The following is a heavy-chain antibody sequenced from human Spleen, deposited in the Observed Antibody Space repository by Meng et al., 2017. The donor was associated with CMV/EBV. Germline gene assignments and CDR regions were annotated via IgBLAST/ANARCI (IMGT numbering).Heavy chain of an antibody. CDR2: INSDGSST. V-gene: IGHV3-74*01. CDR1: GFTFSSYA. Sequence: GESLKISCAASGFTFSSYAMSWVRQAPGKGLEWVSRINSDGSSTSYADSVKGRFTISRDNAKNTLYLQMNSLRAEDTAVYYCAKDDNWNGNYWGQGTLVTVSS. J-gene: IGHJ4*02. D-gene: IGHD1-20*01. CDR3: AKDDNWNGNY.